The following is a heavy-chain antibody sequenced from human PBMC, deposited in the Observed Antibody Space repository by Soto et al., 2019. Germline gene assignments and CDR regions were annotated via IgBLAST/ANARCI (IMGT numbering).Heavy chain of an antibody. Sequence: PSETLSLTCTVSGGSISSGGYYWSWIRQHPGKGLEWIGYIYYSGSATYNSSLKSRVTISLDTSKNQFPLNLRSVTAADTAVYYCARRRYADWAFDYWGQGTLVTVSS. CDR2: IYYSGSA. CDR3: ARRRYADWAFDY. V-gene: IGHV4-61*08. D-gene: IGHD3-9*01. CDR1: GGSISSGGYY. J-gene: IGHJ4*02.